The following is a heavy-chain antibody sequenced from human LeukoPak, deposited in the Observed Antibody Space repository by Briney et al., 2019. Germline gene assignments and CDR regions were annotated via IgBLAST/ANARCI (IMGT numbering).Heavy chain of an antibody. CDR3: ARVGSGWSSGFDY. J-gene: IGHJ4*02. V-gene: IGHV3-9*01. CDR1: GFTFDDYA. D-gene: IGHD6-19*01. Sequence: GGSLRLSCAAYGFTFDDYAMHWVRQAPGKGLEWVSGISWNSGSIGYADSVKGRFTISRDNAKNSLYLQMNSLRAEDTAVYYCARVGSGWSSGFDYWGQGTLVTVSS. CDR2: ISWNSGSI.